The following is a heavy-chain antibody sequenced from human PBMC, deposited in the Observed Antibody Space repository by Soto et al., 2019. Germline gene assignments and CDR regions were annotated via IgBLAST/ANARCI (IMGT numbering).Heavy chain of an antibody. V-gene: IGHV4-38-2*01. CDR3: ARGLVAGTGGNY. CDR1: GYSISSGYY. Sequence: PSETLSLTCAVSGYSISSGYYWGWIRQPPGKGLEWIGSIYHSGSTYYNPSLKSRVTISVDTSKNQFSLKLSSVTAADTAVYYCARGLVAGTGGNYWGQGTLVTVSS. CDR2: IYHSGST. J-gene: IGHJ4*02. D-gene: IGHD6-19*01.